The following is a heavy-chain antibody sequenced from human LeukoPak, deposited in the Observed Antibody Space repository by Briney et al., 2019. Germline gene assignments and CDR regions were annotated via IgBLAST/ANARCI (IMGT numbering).Heavy chain of an antibody. J-gene: IGHJ4*02. Sequence: ASVKVSCKASGYTFTGYYMHWVRQAPGHGLEWMGWINPNSGGTNYAQKFQGRVTMTRDTSISTAYMELSRLRSDDTAVYYCARELRIAVAGTGYWGQGTLVTVSS. CDR2: INPNSGGT. D-gene: IGHD6-19*01. V-gene: IGHV1-2*02. CDR3: ARELRIAVAGTGY. CDR1: GYTFTGYY.